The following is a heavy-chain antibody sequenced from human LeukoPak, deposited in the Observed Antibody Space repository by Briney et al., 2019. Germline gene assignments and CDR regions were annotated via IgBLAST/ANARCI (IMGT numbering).Heavy chain of an antibody. Sequence: ASVKVSCKVSGYTLTELSMHWVRQAPGQGLEWMGIINPSGGSTSYAQKFQGRVTMTRDTSTSTVYMELSSLRSEDTAVYYCARVLAAAGTDQYYFDYWGQGTLVTVSS. CDR2: INPSGGST. V-gene: IGHV1-46*01. D-gene: IGHD6-13*01. J-gene: IGHJ4*02. CDR1: GYTLTELS. CDR3: ARVLAAAGTDQYYFDY.